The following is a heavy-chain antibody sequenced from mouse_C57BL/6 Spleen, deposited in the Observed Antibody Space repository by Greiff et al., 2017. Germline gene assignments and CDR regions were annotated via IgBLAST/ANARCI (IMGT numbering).Heavy chain of an antibody. V-gene: IGHV5-4*01. CDR3: AREGSLAWFAY. CDR2: ISDGGSYT. Sequence: EVKLVESGGGLVKPGGSLKLSCAASGFTFSNYAMSWVRQTPEKRLEWVATISDGGSYTYSPDNVKGRFTISRDNAKNNLYLQMSHLKSEDTAMYYCAREGSLAWFAYWGQGTLVTVAA. J-gene: IGHJ3*01. CDR1: GFTFSNYA.